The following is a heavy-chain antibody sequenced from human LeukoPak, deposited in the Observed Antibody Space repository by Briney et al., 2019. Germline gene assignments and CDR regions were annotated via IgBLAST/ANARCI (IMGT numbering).Heavy chain of an antibody. CDR2: IDPSDSYT. V-gene: IGHV5-10-1*01. CDR1: GSCFTSYW. D-gene: IGHD6-25*01. J-gene: IGHJ4*01. Sequence: GASLKISCKASGSCFTSYWISWVRPTRGKGLERMGKIDPSDSYTNYSPAFQGHVNISVDKSISTAYRQRSSLKASDTGMSYCARRLQRRFD. CDR3: ARRLQRRFD.